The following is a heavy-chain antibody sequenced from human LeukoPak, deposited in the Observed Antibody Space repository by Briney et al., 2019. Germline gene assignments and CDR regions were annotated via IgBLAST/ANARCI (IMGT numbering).Heavy chain of an antibody. J-gene: IGHJ5*02. CDR1: GDSISSYY. CDR2: IYYSGST. CDR3: ARGGKVGPTVTTGYWFDP. Sequence: KPSETLSLTCTVSGDSISSYYWSWIRQPPGKGLEWIGHIYYSGSTNYNPSLKSRVTISVDTSKNQFSLKLSSVTAADTAVYYCARGGKVGPTVTTGYWFDPWGQGTLVTVSS. V-gene: IGHV4-59*01. D-gene: IGHD4-17*01.